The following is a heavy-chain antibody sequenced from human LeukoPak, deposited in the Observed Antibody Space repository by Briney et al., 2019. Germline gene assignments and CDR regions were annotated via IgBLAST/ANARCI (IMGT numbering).Heavy chain of an antibody. Sequence: AAVKVSCKASGSTFTGCYMHWVRQAPGQGLEWMGWINPNSGGKNYEQKFQGRVTMTRDTSISTAYMELSRLRTDDTAVYYCARDYLTVRYFDWLLPNNWFDPWGQGTLVTVSS. CDR2: INPNSGGK. CDR3: ARDYLTVRYFDWLLPNNWFDP. D-gene: IGHD3-9*01. CDR1: GSTFTGCY. V-gene: IGHV1-2*02. J-gene: IGHJ5*02.